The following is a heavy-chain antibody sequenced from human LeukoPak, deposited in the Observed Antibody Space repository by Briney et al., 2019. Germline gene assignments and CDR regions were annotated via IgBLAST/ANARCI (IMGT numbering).Heavy chain of an antibody. CDR2: INHSGST. CDR3: ARQDYYGSGSYPAPFDY. J-gene: IGHJ4*02. D-gene: IGHD3-10*01. Sequence: SETLSLTCAVYGGSFSGYYWSWIRQPPGKGLEWIGEINHSGSTNYNPSLKSRVTISVDTSKNQFSLKLSSVTAADTAVYYCARQDYYGSGSYPAPFDYWGQGTLVTVSS. V-gene: IGHV4-34*01. CDR1: GGSFSGYY.